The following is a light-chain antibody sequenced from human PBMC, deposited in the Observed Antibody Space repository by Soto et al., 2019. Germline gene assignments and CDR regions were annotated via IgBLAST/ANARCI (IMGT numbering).Light chain of an antibody. CDR1: QSIDIY. CDR2: TSS. Sequence: DIQMTQSPSSLSASVGDRVTITCRTSQSIDIYLNCYQQKPGKAPKLLIYTSSNLQSGVPSSFSGSGSGTDFTLTISSLQPEDFAIYYRQQSHSAPPTFGQGTKVDIK. CDR3: QQSHSAPPT. V-gene: IGKV1-39*01. J-gene: IGKJ1*01.